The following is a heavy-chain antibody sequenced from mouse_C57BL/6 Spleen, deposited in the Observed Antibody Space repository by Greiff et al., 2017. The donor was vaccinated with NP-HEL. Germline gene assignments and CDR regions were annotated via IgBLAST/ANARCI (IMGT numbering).Heavy chain of an antibody. Sequence: VQLQQPGAELVRPGSSVKLSCKASGYTFTSYWMHWVKQRPIQGLEWIGNIDPSDSETHYNQKFKDKATLTVDKSSSTAYMQLSSLTSEDSAVYYCARLGYYGSSYRYWYFDVWGTGTTVTVSS. CDR1: GYTFTSYW. CDR3: ARLGYYGSSYRYWYFDV. CDR2: IDPSDSET. V-gene: IGHV1-52*01. D-gene: IGHD1-1*01. J-gene: IGHJ1*03.